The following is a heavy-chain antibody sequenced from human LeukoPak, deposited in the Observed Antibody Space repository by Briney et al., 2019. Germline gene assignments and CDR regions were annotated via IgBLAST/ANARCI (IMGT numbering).Heavy chain of an antibody. D-gene: IGHD2-15*01. V-gene: IGHV3-7*01. Sequence: RGSLRLSCAASGVTFTSLWMTWFRQAPGKGLEWVADLNQDGSEEHYVASVKGRFTISRDSTSLYLQMNSPRAEDTAVYYCAGGQGWHFHLWGRGTLITVSS. CDR1: GVTFTSLW. CDR2: LNQDGSEE. J-gene: IGHJ2*01. CDR3: AGGQGWHFHL.